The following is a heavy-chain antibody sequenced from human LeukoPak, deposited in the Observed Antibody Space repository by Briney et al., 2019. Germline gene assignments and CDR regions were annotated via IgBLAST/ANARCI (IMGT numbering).Heavy chain of an antibody. V-gene: IGHV4-39*07. CDR3: ARDEYSSGWYDY. J-gene: IGHJ4*02. D-gene: IGHD6-19*01. CDR2: IYYSGST. CDR1: GGSISSSSYY. Sequence: SETLSLTCTVSGGSISSSSYYWGWTRQPPGKGLEWIGSIYYSGSTYYNPSLKSRVTISVDTSKNQFSLKLSSVTAADTAVYYCARDEYSSGWYDYWGRGTLVTVSS.